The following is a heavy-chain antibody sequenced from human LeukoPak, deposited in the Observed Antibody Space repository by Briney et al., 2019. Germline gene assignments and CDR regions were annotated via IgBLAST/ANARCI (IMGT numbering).Heavy chain of an antibody. CDR3: ARVSQAAAGYDAFDI. Sequence: GGSLRLSCAASGFTFSDYYMSWIRQAPGKGLEWVSYISSSGSTIYYADSVKGRFTISRDNAKNSPYLQMNSLRAEDTAVYYCARVSQAAAGYDAFDIWGQGTMVTVSS. J-gene: IGHJ3*02. CDR2: ISSSGSTI. CDR1: GFTFSDYY. D-gene: IGHD6-13*01. V-gene: IGHV3-11*04.